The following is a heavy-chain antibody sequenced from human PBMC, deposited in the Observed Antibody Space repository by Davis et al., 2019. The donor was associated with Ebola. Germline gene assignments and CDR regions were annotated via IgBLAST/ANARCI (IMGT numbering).Heavy chain of an antibody. D-gene: IGHD6-19*01. CDR1: GFTFTRYW. V-gene: IGHV5-51*01. J-gene: IGHJ5*02. Sequence: GESLKISCKGSGFTFTRYWIGWVRQMPGKGLEWMGIIYPGDSDTRYSPPFEGQVTISADRSTAYLQWSSLKASDTAMYYCARVAVAGTLGWFDPWGQGTLVTVSS. CDR2: IYPGDSDT. CDR3: ARVAVAGTLGWFDP.